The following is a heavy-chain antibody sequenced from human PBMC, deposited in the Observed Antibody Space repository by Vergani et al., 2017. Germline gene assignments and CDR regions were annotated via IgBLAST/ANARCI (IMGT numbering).Heavy chain of an antibody. J-gene: IGHJ4*02. V-gene: IGHV3-30*18. D-gene: IGHD2-21*02. Sequence: QVQLVESGGGVVQPGRSLRLSCAASGFTFSSYGMHWVRQAPGKGLEWVAVISYDGSNKYYADSVKGRFTSSRDNSKNTLYLQMNSLRAEDTAVSYCAKDHCGGDCYWFDYWGQGTLVTVSS. CDR3: AKDHCGGDCYWFDY. CDR2: ISYDGSNK. CDR1: GFTFSSYG.